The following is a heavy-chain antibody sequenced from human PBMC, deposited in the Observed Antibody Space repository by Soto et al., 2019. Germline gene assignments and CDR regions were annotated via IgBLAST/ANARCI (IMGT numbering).Heavy chain of an antibody. V-gene: IGHV3-7*01. D-gene: IGHD2-15*01. Sequence: GGSLRLSCAASGFTFSSYWMSWVRQAPGKGLEWVANIKQDGSEKYYVDSVKGRFTISRDNAKNSLYLQMNSLRAEDTAVYYCAGYCSGGSCYYYYYGMDVWGQGTTVTVSS. CDR1: GFTFSSYW. J-gene: IGHJ6*02. CDR3: AGYCSGGSCYYYYYGMDV. CDR2: IKQDGSEK.